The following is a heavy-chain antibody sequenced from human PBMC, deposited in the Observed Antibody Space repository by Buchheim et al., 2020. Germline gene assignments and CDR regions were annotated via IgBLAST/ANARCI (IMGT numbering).Heavy chain of an antibody. D-gene: IGHD6-19*01. Sequence: EVQLVQSGAEVKKPGESLKISCQGSGYTFSDYWIGWVRHMPGKGLEWVGIIYPDDSGTRYSPSFQGQVTMSADKSTNTAYPQWSALKASDTGIYYCSRHGHRYTDGWSDYWGQGTL. CDR2: IYPDDSGT. V-gene: IGHV5-51*01. CDR1: GYTFSDYW. J-gene: IGHJ4*02. CDR3: SRHGHRYTDGWSDY.